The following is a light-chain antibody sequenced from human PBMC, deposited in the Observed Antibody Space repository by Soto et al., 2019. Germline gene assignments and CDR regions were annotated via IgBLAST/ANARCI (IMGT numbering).Light chain of an antibody. CDR3: GSYTSATTWV. V-gene: IGLV2-14*01. CDR1: SSDVGGYKF. CDR2: EVS. Sequence: QSVLTQPASVSGSPGQSITISCTGSSSDVGGYKFVSWYQQHPGKAPKLMIYEVSNRPSGVSDRFSGSKSGNTASLSISGLQTEDEADYYCGSYTSATTWVFGGGTKLTVL. J-gene: IGLJ3*02.